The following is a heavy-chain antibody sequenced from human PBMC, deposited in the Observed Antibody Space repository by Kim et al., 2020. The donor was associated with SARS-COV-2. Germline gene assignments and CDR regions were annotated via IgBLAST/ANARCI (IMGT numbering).Heavy chain of an antibody. CDR3: ARGPGEGLYYDFWSGYSPYYYGMDV. Sequence: ASVKVSCKASGYTFTSYGISWVRQAPGQGLEWMGWISAYNGNTNYAQKLQGRVTMTTDTSTSTAYMELRSLRSDDTAVYYCARGPGEGLYYDFWSGYSPYYYGMDVWGQGTTVTVSS. CDR1: GYTFTSYG. CDR2: ISAYNGNT. D-gene: IGHD3-3*01. J-gene: IGHJ6*02. V-gene: IGHV1-18*01.